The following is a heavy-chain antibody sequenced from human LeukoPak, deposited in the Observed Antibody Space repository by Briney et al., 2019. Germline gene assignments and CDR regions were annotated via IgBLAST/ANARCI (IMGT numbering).Heavy chain of an antibody. CDR3: ARTITMVRGVFDY. J-gene: IGHJ4*02. D-gene: IGHD3-10*01. Sequence: GEPLQISCKGSGYSFTSYWIGWVRQLPGKDLEWMGIIYPGDSDTRYSPSFQGQVTISADKSISTAYLQWSSLQASDTAMYYCARTITMVRGVFDYWGQGTLVTVSS. V-gene: IGHV5-51*01. CDR1: GYSFTSYW. CDR2: IYPGDSDT.